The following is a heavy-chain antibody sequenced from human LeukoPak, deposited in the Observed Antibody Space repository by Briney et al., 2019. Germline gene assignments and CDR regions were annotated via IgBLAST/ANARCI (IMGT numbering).Heavy chain of an antibody. CDR3: ARDGYYGSGSYPTFPFDY. V-gene: IGHV1-2*02. CDR2: INPNSGGT. CDR1: GYTFTGYY. Sequence: ASVKVSCKASGYTFTGYYMHWVRQAPGQGLEWMGWINPNSGGTNYAQKFQGRVTMTTDTSTSTAYMELRSLRSDDTAVYYCARDGYYGSGSYPTFPFDYWGQGTLVTVSS. D-gene: IGHD3-10*01. J-gene: IGHJ4*02.